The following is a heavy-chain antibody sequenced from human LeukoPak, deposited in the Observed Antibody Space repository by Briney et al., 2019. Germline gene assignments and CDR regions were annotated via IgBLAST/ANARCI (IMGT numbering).Heavy chain of an antibody. D-gene: IGHD4-17*01. CDR3: ARQTMTTADAFDI. Sequence: SETLSLTCTVSGGSISSHFWSWIRQPPGKGLEWIAYIYYSGSTDYNPSLESRVTISVDTSKNQFSLKLSSVTAADTAVYYCARQTMTTADAFDIWGQGTMVTVSS. CDR1: GGSISSHF. V-gene: IGHV4-59*08. CDR2: IYYSGST. J-gene: IGHJ3*02.